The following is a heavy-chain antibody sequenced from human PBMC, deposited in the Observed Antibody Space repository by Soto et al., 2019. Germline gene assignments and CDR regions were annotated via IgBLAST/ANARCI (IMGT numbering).Heavy chain of an antibody. Sequence: QVQLQESGPGLVKPSQTLSLTCTVSGGSISSGDYYWSWIRQPPGKGLEWIGYIYYSGSTYYNPSLKSRVTISVDTSKNQFSLKLSSVTAADTAVYYCARAHYDYVWGSYRYYFDYWGQGTLVTVSS. CDR2: IYYSGST. V-gene: IGHV4-30-4*01. D-gene: IGHD3-16*02. J-gene: IGHJ4*02. CDR1: GGSISSGDYY. CDR3: ARAHYDYVWGSYRYYFDY.